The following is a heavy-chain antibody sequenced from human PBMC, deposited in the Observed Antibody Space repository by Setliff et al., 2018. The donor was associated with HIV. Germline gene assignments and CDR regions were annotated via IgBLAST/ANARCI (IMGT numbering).Heavy chain of an antibody. V-gene: IGHV1-24*01. Sequence: ASVKVSCKVSGYGLTELSMHWVRQAPGKGLEWMGGLDPEDVATIYAEKFQGRVTMTEDTATETAYMELSSLRSEDTAVYYCATDGYHDFLTVPTPGAFDISGQGTMGTVS. CDR2: LDPEDVAT. J-gene: IGHJ3*02. D-gene: IGHD3-9*01. CDR1: GYGLTELS. CDR3: ATDGYHDFLTVPTPGAFDI.